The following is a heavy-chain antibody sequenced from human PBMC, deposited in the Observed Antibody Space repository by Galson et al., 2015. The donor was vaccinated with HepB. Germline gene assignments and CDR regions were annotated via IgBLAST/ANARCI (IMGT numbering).Heavy chain of an antibody. Sequence: SLRLSCAASGFTFSSYAMHWVRQAPGQGLEYVSAISSNGGSTYYADSVKGRFTISRDNSKNTLYLQMSSLRAEDTAVYYCVKALFEGPSVGYWGQGTLVTVSS. CDR2: ISSNGGST. D-gene: IGHD1-26*01. J-gene: IGHJ4*02. CDR1: GFTFSSYA. CDR3: VKALFEGPSVGY. V-gene: IGHV3-64D*06.